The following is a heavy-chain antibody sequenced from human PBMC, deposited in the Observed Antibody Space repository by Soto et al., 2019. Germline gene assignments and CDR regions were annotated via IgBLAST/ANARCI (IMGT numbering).Heavy chain of an antibody. CDR2: INHSGST. J-gene: IGHJ5*02. CDR1: GGSFSGYY. V-gene: IGHV4-34*01. D-gene: IGHD5-18*01. CDR3: ARKGYGYLRWFDP. Sequence: SETLSLTCAVYGGSFSGYYWSWIRQPPGKGLEWIGEINHSGSTNYNPSLKSRVTISVDTSKNQFSLKLSSVTAADTAVYYCARKGYGYLRWFDPWGQGTLVTVSS.